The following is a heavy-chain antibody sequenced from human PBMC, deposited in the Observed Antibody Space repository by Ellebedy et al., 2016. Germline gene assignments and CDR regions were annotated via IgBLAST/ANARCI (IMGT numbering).Heavy chain of an antibody. CDR1: GASITSSTKY. Sequence: SETLSLTCTVSGASITSSTKYWGWIRQPPGKGLEWIGTIYYTGSTYYNPSLKSRATVSVDTSKNQFSLTLSSVTAADTAVYYCARDWGRFGDFHLDYWGQGTLVTVSS. D-gene: IGHD3-10*01. CDR2: IYYTGST. J-gene: IGHJ4*02. V-gene: IGHV4-39*07. CDR3: ARDWGRFGDFHLDY.